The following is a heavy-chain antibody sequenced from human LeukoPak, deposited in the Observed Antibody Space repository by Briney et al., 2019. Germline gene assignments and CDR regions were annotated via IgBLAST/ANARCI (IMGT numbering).Heavy chain of an antibody. D-gene: IGHD3-22*01. CDR1: GFTFSSYA. CDR2: ISGSGGST. CDR3: AKAGYDSSGFYDAFDI. Sequence: PGGSLRLSCAASGFTFSSYAMSWVRQAPGKGLEWVSSISGSGGSTYYADSVKGRFTISRDNSKNTLYLQMNSLRAEDTVVYYCAKAGYDSSGFYDAFDIWGQGTMVTVSS. J-gene: IGHJ3*02. V-gene: IGHV3-23*01.